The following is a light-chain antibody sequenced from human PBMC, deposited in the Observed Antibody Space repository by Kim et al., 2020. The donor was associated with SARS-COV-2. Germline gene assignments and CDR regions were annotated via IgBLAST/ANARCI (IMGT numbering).Light chain of an antibody. CDR1: QGISTS. Sequence: ASVEDRVTITCRASQGISTSLAWYQQKPGIAPKLLIYTASTLQSGVPSRFSGSGSGTEFTLTIASLQPDDFATYYCQQLNTYPVTFGQGTRLEIK. V-gene: IGKV1-9*01. CDR3: QQLNTYPVT. J-gene: IGKJ5*01. CDR2: TAS.